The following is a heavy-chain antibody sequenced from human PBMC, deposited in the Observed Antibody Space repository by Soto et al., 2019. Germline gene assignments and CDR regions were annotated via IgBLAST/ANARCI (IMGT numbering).Heavy chain of an antibody. Sequence: KQSQTLSLTCAISGDSVSSNSAAWNWIRQSPSRGLEWLGRTYYRSKWYNDYAVSVKSRITINPDTSKNQFSLQLNSVTPEDTAVYYCAREGGITGTYGYYYYYYGMDVWGQGTTVTVSS. CDR1: GDSVSSNSAA. V-gene: IGHV6-1*01. CDR2: TYYRSKWYN. J-gene: IGHJ6*02. CDR3: AREGGITGTYGYYYYYYGMDV. D-gene: IGHD1-20*01.